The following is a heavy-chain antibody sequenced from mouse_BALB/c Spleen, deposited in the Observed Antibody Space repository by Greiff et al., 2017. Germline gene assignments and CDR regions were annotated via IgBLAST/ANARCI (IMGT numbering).Heavy chain of an antibody. Sequence: ESGPGLVKPSQSLSLTCSVTGYSITSGYYWNWIRQFPGNKLEWMGYISDDGSNNYNPSLKNRISITRDTSKNQFFLKFSSVTTEDTATYYCARVGSRGDYYAMDYWGQGTSVTVSS. CDR2: ISDDGSN. J-gene: IGHJ4*01. CDR1: GYSITSGYY. CDR3: ARVGSRGDYYAMDY. D-gene: IGHD1-1*01. V-gene: IGHV3-6*02.